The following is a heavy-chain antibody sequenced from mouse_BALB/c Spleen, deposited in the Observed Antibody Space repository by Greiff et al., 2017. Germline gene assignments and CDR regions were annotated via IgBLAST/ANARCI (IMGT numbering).Heavy chain of an antibody. CDR1: GFTFSSYA. V-gene: IGHV5-6-5*01. Sequence: EVKVVESGGGLVKPGGSLKLSCAASGFTFSSYAMSWVRQTPEKRLEWVASISSGGSPYYPDSVKGRFTISRDNARNSLYLQMSSLRSEDTAMYYCAREADGSSYWGQGTLVTVSA. CDR3: AREADGSSY. D-gene: IGHD1-1*01. CDR2: ISSGGSP. J-gene: IGHJ3*01.